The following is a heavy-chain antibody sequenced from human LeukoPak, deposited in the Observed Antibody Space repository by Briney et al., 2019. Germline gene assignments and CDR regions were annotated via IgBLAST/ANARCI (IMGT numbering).Heavy chain of an antibody. J-gene: IGHJ4*02. V-gene: IGHV4-4*07. CDR1: GGSISSYY. CDR3: ARVRDCSSTGCYSYYFDY. CDR2: IYTSGST. D-gene: IGHD2-2*01. Sequence: PSETLSLTCTVSGGSISSYYWSWIRQPAGKGLEWIGRIYTSGSTNYNPSLKSRVTMSVDTSKNQFSLKLSSVTAADTAVYYCARVRDCSSTGCYSYYFDYWGQGTLVTVSS.